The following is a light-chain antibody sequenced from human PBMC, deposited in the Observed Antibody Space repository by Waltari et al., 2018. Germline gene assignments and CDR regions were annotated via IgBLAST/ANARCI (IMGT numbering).Light chain of an antibody. J-gene: IGKJ4*01. CDR2: GAS. CDR1: QDVNDY. V-gene: IGKV3-15*01. CDR3: QNYINWPLT. Sequence: IVLTQFPATLSLSPGQRPALSCRASQDVNDYLAWYQQKPGQPPRLLIYGASTRAAGVPGRFGASGSGTEFTLTISSLQSEDFAVYFCQNYINWPLTFGGGTKVEI.